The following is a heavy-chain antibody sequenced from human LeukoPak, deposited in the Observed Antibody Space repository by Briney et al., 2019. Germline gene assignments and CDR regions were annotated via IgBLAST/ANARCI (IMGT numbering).Heavy chain of an antibody. J-gene: IGHJ2*01. CDR3: ARGGYGAYYFDL. Sequence: GGSLSLSCAASGFTFSNYWMHWVRQAPGKGLVWVSRINSDGIRTNYADSVKGRFTISRDNAENTLYLQMNSLRAEDTAVYYCARGGYGAYYFDLWGRGTLVTVSS. CDR2: INSDGIRT. CDR1: GFTFSNYW. D-gene: IGHD4-17*01. V-gene: IGHV3-74*01.